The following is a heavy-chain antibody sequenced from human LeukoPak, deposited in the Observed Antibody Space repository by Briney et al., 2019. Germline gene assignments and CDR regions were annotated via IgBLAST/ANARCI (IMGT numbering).Heavy chain of an antibody. Sequence: SETLSLTCAVYGGSFSGYYWSWIRQPPGKGLEWIGEINHSGSTNYNPSLKSRVTISVDTSKNQFSLKLSSVTAADTAVYYCARAPRGTGATKGGYFDYWGQGTLATVSS. CDR2: INHSGST. CDR1: GGSFSGYY. D-gene: IGHD3/OR15-3a*01. CDR3: ARAPRGTGATKGGYFDY. J-gene: IGHJ4*02. V-gene: IGHV4-34*01.